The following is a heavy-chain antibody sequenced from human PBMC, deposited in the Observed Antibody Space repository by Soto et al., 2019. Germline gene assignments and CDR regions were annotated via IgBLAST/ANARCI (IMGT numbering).Heavy chain of an antibody. CDR1: GGTFSSYA. Sequence: QVQLVQSRAEVKKPGSSVKVSCKASGGTFSSYAISWVRQAPGQGLEWMGGIIPIFGTANYAQKFQGRVTITADESTSTAYMELSSLRSEDTAVYYCASGRGTYYYDSSGYWRFDYWGQGTLVTVSS. D-gene: IGHD3-22*01. V-gene: IGHV1-69*01. CDR2: IIPIFGTA. CDR3: ASGRGTYYYDSSGYWRFDY. J-gene: IGHJ4*02.